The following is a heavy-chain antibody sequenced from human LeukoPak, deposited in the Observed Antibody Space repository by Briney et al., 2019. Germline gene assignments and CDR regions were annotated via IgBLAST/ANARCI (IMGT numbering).Heavy chain of an antibody. J-gene: IGHJ6*02. CDR1: GFTFSSYD. CDR3: ARSSSWYLSYYYYGMDV. CDR2: IGTAGDT. D-gene: IGHD6-13*01. V-gene: IGHV3-13*04. Sequence: GRPLRLSCAASGFTFSSYDMHWVRKATGKGLEWVSAIGTAGDTYYPGSVKGRFTISRENAKNSLYLQMNSLRAGDTAVYYCARSSSWYLSYYYYGMDVWGQGTTVTVSS.